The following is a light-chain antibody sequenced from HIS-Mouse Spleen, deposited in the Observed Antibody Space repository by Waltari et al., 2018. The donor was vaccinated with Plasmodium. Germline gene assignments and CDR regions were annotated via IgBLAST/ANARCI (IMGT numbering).Light chain of an antibody. CDR2: GAS. J-gene: IGKJ3*01. Sequence: EIVMTQSPATLSVSPGERATLSCRASQRVSSNLAWYQQKPGQAPRLLIYGASTRATGIPARFSGSGSGTDFTLTISSLRSEDFAVYYCQQYNNWSFTFGPGTKVDIK. CDR1: QRVSSN. CDR3: QQYNNWSFT. V-gene: IGKV3-15*01.